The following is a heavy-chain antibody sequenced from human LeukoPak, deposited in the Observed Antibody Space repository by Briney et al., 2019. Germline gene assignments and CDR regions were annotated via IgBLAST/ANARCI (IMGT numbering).Heavy chain of an antibody. J-gene: IGHJ4*02. CDR3: ATLKRGSVFGYFNF. CDR1: GASISTHY. Sequence: NTSETLSHTCTVSGASISTHYWSWLRQPPGKELEWIAYLRDTESTKDNPSLKSRVALSADTPKNQFSLRLTSVTAADTAIYYCATLKRGSVFGYFNFWGQGLLVTVSS. D-gene: IGHD3-3*01. CDR2: LRDTEST. V-gene: IGHV4-59*11.